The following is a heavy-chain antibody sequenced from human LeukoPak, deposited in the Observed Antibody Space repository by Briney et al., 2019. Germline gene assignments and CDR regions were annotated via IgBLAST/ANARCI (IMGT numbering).Heavy chain of an antibody. D-gene: IGHD3-3*01. CDR3: TSPAHDFDFWSGYYSV. CDR2: IRSKANSDET. J-gene: IGHJ4*01. CDR1: GFIFSDSA. Sequence: GGSLKLSCTVSGFIFSDSAIQWVRQAAGKGLEWVGRIRSKANSDETAYAASVKGRFTISRDDSKDTAYLQMHSLKSEDTAVYYCTSPAHDFDFWSGYYSVWGRGAQVSVSS. V-gene: IGHV3-73*01.